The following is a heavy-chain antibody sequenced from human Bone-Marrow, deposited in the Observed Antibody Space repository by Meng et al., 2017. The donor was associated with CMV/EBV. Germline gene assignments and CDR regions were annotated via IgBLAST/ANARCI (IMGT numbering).Heavy chain of an antibody. CDR1: GYTFTSYG. J-gene: IGHJ5*02. V-gene: IGHV1-18*01. Sequence: ASVKVSCKASGYTFTSYGISWVRQAPGQGLEWMGWISAYNGNTNYAQKLQGRVTMTTDTSTSTAYMELRSLRSDDTAVYYCARARQYPDFWSGYYRPNWFDPWGQGTLVTGSS. D-gene: IGHD3-3*01. CDR3: ARARQYPDFWSGYYRPNWFDP. CDR2: ISAYNGNT.